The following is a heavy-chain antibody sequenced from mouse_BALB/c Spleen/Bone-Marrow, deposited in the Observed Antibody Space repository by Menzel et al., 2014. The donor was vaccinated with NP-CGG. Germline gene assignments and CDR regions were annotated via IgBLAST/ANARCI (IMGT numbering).Heavy chain of an antibody. Sequence: EVKVVESGGGLVKPGGSLKPSCAASGFTFSDYYMYWVRQTPEKRLEWVATISDGGSYTYYPDSVKGRFTISRDNAKNNLYLQMSSLKSEDTAMYYCARDYDYAMDYWGQGTSVTVSS. V-gene: IGHV5-4*02. CDR2: ISDGGSYT. CDR3: ARDYDYAMDY. CDR1: GFTFSDYY. D-gene: IGHD2-12*01. J-gene: IGHJ4*01.